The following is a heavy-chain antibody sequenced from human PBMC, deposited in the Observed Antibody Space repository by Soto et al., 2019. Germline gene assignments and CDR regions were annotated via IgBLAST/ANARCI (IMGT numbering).Heavy chain of an antibody. CDR1: GFSVSSKY. CDR2: IYGGGTT. D-gene: IGHD6-19*01. CDR3: VQTTGWPGFDS. V-gene: IGHV3-53*01. J-gene: IGHJ4*02. Sequence: EVQLVESGGGLIQPGGSLRLSCAASGFSVSSKYMTWVRQAPGKGLEWVSVIYGGGTTYYADSVKGRFTISRDNSKNTLYLQMNSLRAEDTAVYYCVQTTGWPGFDSWGQGTLVTVSS.